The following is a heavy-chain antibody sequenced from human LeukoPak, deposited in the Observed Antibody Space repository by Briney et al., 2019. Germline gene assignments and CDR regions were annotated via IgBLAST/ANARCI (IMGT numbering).Heavy chain of an antibody. Sequence: GGSLRLSCAASGFTFSSYSMNWVRQAPGKGLEWVSSISSSSSYIYYADSVKGRFTISRDNSKNTLSLQMNSLRAEDTAIYYCAKASRGFAYRLDFWGQGTLVTVSS. CDR2: ISSSSSYI. CDR3: AKASRGFAYRLDF. J-gene: IGHJ4*02. CDR1: GFTFSSYS. V-gene: IGHV3-21*04. D-gene: IGHD3-16*02.